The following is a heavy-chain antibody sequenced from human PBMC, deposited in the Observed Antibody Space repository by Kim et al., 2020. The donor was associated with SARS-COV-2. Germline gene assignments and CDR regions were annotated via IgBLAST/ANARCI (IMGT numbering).Heavy chain of an antibody. Sequence: GGSLRLSCAASGHTFSTYGMHWVRQAPGKGLVWVSRIRNDGITTNYADSVKGRFTISRDNAKNTLYLQMNSLRAEDTAVYYCATVNYHGVDVWGQGTTVTVSS. CDR3: ATVNYHGVDV. J-gene: IGHJ6*02. CDR2: IRNDGITT. V-gene: IGHV3-74*01. CDR1: GHTFSTYG.